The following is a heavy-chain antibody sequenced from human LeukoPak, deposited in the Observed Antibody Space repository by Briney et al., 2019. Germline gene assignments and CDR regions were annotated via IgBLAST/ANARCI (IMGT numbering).Heavy chain of an antibody. CDR1: GYTFTSYD. V-gene: IGHV1-8*01. CDR2: MNPNSGNT. CDR3: ARGAMVRLRYFDWLSY. D-gene: IGHD3-9*01. Sequence: ASVKVSCKASGYTFTSYDINWVRQATGQGLEWMGWMNPNSGNTGYAQKFQGRVTMTRNTSISTAYMELSSLRSEDTAVYYCARGAMVRLRYFDWLSYWGQGTLVTVSS. J-gene: IGHJ4*02.